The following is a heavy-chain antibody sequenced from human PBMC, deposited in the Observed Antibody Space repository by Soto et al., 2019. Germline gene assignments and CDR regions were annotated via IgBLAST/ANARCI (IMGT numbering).Heavy chain of an antibody. Sequence: QVQLVQSGAEVKKPGSSVKVSCKASGGTFSSYAISWVRQAPGQGLEWMGGIIPIFGTAHYAQNXQXRVXXXXXXXXXXXYMELSSLRSEDTAVYYCARAGYRYGLPLDYWGQGTLVTVSS. V-gene: IGHV1-69*01. CDR1: GGTFSSYA. CDR3: ARAGYRYGLPLDY. CDR2: IIPIFGTA. D-gene: IGHD5-18*01. J-gene: IGHJ4*02.